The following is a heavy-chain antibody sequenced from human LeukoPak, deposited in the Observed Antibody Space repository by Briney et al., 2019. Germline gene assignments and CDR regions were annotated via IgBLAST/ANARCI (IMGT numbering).Heavy chain of an antibody. CDR3: AREHSGGGNYYDSSGYYRSFDY. V-gene: IGHV3-48*03. D-gene: IGHD3-22*01. CDR1: GFTFSTYA. Sequence: PGGSLRLSCAASGFTFSTYAMNWVRQAPGKGLEWVSYITNNGSTIYYADSVKGRFTISRDKAENSLYLQMSSLRVEDTAVYYCAREHSGGGNYYDSSGYYRSFDYWGQGTPVTVSS. J-gene: IGHJ4*02. CDR2: ITNNGSTI.